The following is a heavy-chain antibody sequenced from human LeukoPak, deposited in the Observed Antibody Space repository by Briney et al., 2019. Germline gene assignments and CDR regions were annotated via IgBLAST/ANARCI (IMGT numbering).Heavy chain of an antibody. D-gene: IGHD6-19*01. V-gene: IGHV4-34*01. CDR1: GGSFSGYY. CDR2: INHSGST. CDR3: ARGRRSSGRYEVGFDP. J-gene: IGHJ5*02. Sequence: SETLSLTCAVYGGSFSGYYWSWIRQPPGKGLEWIGEINHSGSTNYNPSLKSRVTISVDTSKNQFSLKLSSVTAADTAVYYCARGRRSSGRYEVGFDPWGQGTLVTVSS.